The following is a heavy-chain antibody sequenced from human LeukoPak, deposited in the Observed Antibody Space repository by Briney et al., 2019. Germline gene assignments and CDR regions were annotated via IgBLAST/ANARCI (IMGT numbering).Heavy chain of an antibody. Sequence: ASVKVTFKGSGYTFTGYYMHWVRQAPGQGLEWMGLINPNSGGTNYAQKFQGRVTMTRHTSISTAYMELSRLRSDDTAVYYCARDGGYDSGYYYCYYGMDVWGQGTTVTVSS. CDR3: ARDGGYDSGYYYCYYGMDV. CDR2: INPNSGGT. CDR1: GYTFTGYY. D-gene: IGHD5-12*01. J-gene: IGHJ6*01. V-gene: IGHV1-2*02.